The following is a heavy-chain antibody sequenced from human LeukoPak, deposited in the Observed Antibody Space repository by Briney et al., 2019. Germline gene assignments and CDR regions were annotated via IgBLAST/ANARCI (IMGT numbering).Heavy chain of an antibody. J-gene: IGHJ4*02. Sequence: SRVTIFVDTSKNQFSLKLSSVTAADTAVYYCARRMGTTVTTCYFDHWGQGALVTVSS. V-gene: IGHV4-39*01. D-gene: IGHD4-17*01. CDR3: ARRMGTTVTTCYFDH.